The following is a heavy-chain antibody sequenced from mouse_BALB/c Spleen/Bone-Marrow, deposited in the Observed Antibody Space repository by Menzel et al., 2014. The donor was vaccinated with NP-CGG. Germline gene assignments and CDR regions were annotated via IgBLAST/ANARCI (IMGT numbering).Heavy chain of an antibody. J-gene: IGHJ3*01. CDR2: IYPGNSDT. CDR3: TCFYYDYDGLGWFAY. Sequence: VQLKESGTVLARPGASVKMSCKASGYTLINYWMHWVKQRPGQGLEWIGAIYPGNSDTSYNQKFKAKAKLTAVTSTSTAYMELSSLTNEDSAVYYCTCFYYDYDGLGWFAYWGQGTLVTVSA. CDR1: GYTLINYW. V-gene: IGHV1-5*01. D-gene: IGHD2-4*01.